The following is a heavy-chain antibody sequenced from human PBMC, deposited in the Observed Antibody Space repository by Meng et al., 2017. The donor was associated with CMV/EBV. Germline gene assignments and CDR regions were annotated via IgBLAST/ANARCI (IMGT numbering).Heavy chain of an antibody. D-gene: IGHD1-26*01. CDR3: AKVGQRGSYYADY. J-gene: IGHJ4*02. V-gene: IGHV3-23*01. Sequence: GESLKISCAASGFTFSSYAMSWVRQAPGKGLEWVSAISGSGGSTYYADSVKGRFTISRDNSKNTLYRQMNSLRAEDTAVYYCAKVGQRGSYYADYWGQGTLVTVSS. CDR2: ISGSGGST. CDR1: GFTFSSYA.